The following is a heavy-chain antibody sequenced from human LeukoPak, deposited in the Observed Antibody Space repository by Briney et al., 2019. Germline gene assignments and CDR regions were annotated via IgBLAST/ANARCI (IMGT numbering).Heavy chain of an antibody. Sequence: PSETLSLTCTVSGGSISSYYWSWIRQPPGEGLEWIGYIYYSGSTNYNPSLKSRVTISVDTSKNQFSLKLNSVTAADTAVYYCARFNYYGSGSVDYWGQGTLVTVSS. V-gene: IGHV4-59*01. CDR2: IYYSGST. D-gene: IGHD3-10*01. CDR3: ARFNYYGSGSVDY. CDR1: GGSISSYY. J-gene: IGHJ4*02.